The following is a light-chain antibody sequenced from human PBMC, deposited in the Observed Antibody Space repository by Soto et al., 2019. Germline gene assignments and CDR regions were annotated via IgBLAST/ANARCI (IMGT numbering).Light chain of an antibody. J-gene: IGLJ7*01. CDR1: SSNVGSHT. Sequence: QSVLTQPPSASGTPGQRVTISCSGSSSNVGSHTVSWYQQLPGMAPRLLIYSNNQRPSGVPDRFSGSKSGTSASLAISGLQSEDESDYYCASWDDSLNGAVFGGGTQLTVL. V-gene: IGLV1-44*01. CDR3: ASWDDSLNGAV. CDR2: SNN.